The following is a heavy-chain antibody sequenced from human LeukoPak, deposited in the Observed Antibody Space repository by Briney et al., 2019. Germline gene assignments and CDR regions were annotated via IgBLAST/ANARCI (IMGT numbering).Heavy chain of an antibody. CDR2: ISGSGGST. J-gene: IGHJ5*02. D-gene: IGHD3-3*02. CDR1: GFTVSDSY. V-gene: IGHV3-23*01. Sequence: GGSLRLSCAASGFTVSDSYMTWVRQAPGKGLEWVSAISGSGGSTYYADSVKGRFTISRDNSKNTLYLQMNSLRAEDTAVYYCAKASLSPETWFDPWGQGTLVTVSS. CDR3: AKASLSPETWFDP.